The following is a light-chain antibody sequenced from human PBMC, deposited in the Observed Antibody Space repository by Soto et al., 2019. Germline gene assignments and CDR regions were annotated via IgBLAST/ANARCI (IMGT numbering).Light chain of an antibody. CDR3: QQTYNTPWT. J-gene: IGKJ1*01. V-gene: IGKV1-39*01. CDR1: QIIETY. CDR2: AAS. Sequence: DIQMTQSPSSLSPSVGDRVTITCRASQIIETYLNWYQQKPGRAPNPLIFAASHLQSGVPSRFSGSGPGTDFTLTISSLQPEDFATYYCQQTYNTPWTFGQGTRVEIK.